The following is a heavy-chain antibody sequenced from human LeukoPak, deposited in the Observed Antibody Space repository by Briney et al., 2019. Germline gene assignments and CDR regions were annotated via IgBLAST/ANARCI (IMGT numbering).Heavy chain of an antibody. J-gene: IGHJ4*02. V-gene: IGHV1-2*02. CDR3: ARARPITIFGVVRSTWFDY. CDR2: INPNSGGT. D-gene: IGHD3-3*01. CDR1: GYTFTGYY. Sequence: ASVKVSCKASGYTFTGYYMHWVRQAPGQGLEWMGWINPNSGGTNYAQKFQGRVTMTRDTSISTAYMELSRLRSDDTAVYYCARARPITIFGVVRSTWFDYWGQGTLVTVSS.